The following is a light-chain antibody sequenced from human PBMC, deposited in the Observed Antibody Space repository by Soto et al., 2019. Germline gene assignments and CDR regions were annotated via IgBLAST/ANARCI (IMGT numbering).Light chain of an antibody. Sequence: QSALTQPASVSGSPGQSITISCTGTSSDVGGYTLVSWYQQHPGKGPKLMIYEDIKRPSGVSNRFSGSKSGNTASLTISARQAEDEADYYCSSHAGSIIFAVFGGGTKLTVL. CDR2: EDI. V-gene: IGLV2-23*02. CDR3: SSHAGSIIFAV. CDR1: SSDVGGYTL. J-gene: IGLJ2*01.